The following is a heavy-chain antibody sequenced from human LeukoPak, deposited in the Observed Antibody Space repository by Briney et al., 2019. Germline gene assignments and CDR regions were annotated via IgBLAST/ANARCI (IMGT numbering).Heavy chain of an antibody. D-gene: IGHD3-10*01. CDR3: ARDRLWFGELSYYYMDV. CDR1: GYTFTSYY. J-gene: IGHJ6*03. Sequence: ASVKVSCKASGYTFTSYYMHWVRQAPGQGLEWMGMINPSGGSTSYAQKFQGRVTMTRDTSTSTVYMELSSLRSEDTAVYYCARDRLWFGELSYYYMDVWGKGTTVTISS. CDR2: INPSGGST. V-gene: IGHV1-46*01.